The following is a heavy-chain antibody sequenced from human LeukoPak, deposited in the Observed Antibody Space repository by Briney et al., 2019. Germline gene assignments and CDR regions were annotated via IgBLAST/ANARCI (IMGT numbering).Heavy chain of an antibody. D-gene: IGHD1-26*01. CDR1: GFTFSSYA. CDR2: ICAGGTFT. J-gene: IGHJ3*01. Sequence: HPGGSLRLSCTPSGFTFSSYAMNWVRQAPGKGLEWVSDICAGGTFTYYADAMKGRFTIFRDNSSNTLYLQMNSLSAEDTAIYYCTRDFIVGAETVAFDVWGPGTMVTVSS. CDR3: TRDFIVGAETVAFDV. V-gene: IGHV3-23*01.